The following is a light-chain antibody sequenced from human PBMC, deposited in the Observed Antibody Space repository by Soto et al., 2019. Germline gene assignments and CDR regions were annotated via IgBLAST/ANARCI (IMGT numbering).Light chain of an antibody. CDR3: QSYDSRLSAVV. V-gene: IGLV1-40*01. CDR1: SSDIGAGYD. CDR2: GNS. Sequence: QSVLTQPPSVSGAPGQRGTISCTGSSSDIGAGYDVHGYHQLPATDTKLLISGNSNRSSGVPDRFSGSKSGTSASLVITGLQAEDEADYYCQSYDSRLSAVVFGGGTKVTVL. J-gene: IGLJ2*01.